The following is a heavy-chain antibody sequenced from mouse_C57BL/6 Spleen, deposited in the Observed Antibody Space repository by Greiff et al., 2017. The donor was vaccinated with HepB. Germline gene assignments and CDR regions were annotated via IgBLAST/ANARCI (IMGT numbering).Heavy chain of an antibody. CDR3: TRHGSSYGWYFDV. D-gene: IGHD1-1*01. V-gene: IGHV1-15*01. Sequence: VQLQQSGAELVRPGASVTLSCKASGYTFTDYEMHWVKQTPVHGLEWIGAIDPETGGTAYNQKFKGKAILTADKSSSTAYMELRSLTSEDSAVYYCTRHGSSYGWYFDVWGTGTTVTVSS. CDR2: IDPETGGT. CDR1: GYTFTDYE. J-gene: IGHJ1*03.